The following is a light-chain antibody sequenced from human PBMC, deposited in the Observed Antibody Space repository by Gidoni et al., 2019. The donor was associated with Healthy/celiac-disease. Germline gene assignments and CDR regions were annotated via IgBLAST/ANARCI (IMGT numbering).Light chain of an antibody. V-gene: IGKV3-11*01. CDR2: DAS. J-gene: IGKJ2*01. CDR1: QSVSSN. Sequence: EIVLTQSPATLSLSPGERATLSCRASQSVSSNLAWYQQKPGQAPRLLIYDASNRATGIPARFSGSGSGTDFTLTISSLDPEDFAVYYCQQRSNWPLSYTFXQXTKLXIK. CDR3: QQRSNWPLSYT.